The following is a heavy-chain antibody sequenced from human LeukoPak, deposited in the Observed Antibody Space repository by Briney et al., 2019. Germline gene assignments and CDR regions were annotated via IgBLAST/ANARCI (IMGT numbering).Heavy chain of an antibody. CDR1: GFTFDDYA. Sequence: PGRSLRLSCAASGFTFDDYAMHWVRQAPGKGLEWVSGISRNSGSIGYADSVKGRFTISRDNAKNSLYLQMNSLRAEDTALYYCAKDLTTYGFLGLAYWGQGTLVTVSS. J-gene: IGHJ4*02. CDR3: AKDLTTYGFLGLAY. D-gene: IGHD3-10*01. CDR2: ISRNSGSI. V-gene: IGHV3-9*01.